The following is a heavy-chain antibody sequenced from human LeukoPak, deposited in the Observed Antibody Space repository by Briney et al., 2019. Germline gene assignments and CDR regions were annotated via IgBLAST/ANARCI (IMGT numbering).Heavy chain of an antibody. J-gene: IGHJ4*02. D-gene: IGHD3-3*01. Sequence: GGSLRLSCAASGITFSRFWMSWVRQAPGKGLEWVANIKLDGSEKNYVDSVKGRFTISRDNTKNSLYLQMNSLRVEDTAVFYCARDQYDTWSRRGNFDSWGQGTLVIVSS. CDR1: GITFSRFW. CDR3: ARDQYDTWSRRGNFDS. V-gene: IGHV3-7*03. CDR2: IKLDGSEK.